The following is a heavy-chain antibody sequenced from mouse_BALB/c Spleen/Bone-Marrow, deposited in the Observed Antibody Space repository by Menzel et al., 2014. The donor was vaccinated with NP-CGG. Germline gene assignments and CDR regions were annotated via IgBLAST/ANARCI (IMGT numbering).Heavy chain of an antibody. D-gene: IGHD2-3*01. CDR1: GYTFTSYW. Sequence: LQHPGSELVRPGASVKLSCKASGYTFTSYWMHWVKQRPGQGLEWIGNIYPGSGSTNYDEKFKSKATLTVDTSSSTAYMQLSSLTSEDSAVYYCTLRWSYYAMDYWGQGTSVTVFS. J-gene: IGHJ4*01. CDR2: IYPGSGST. CDR3: TLRWSYYAMDY. V-gene: IGHV1S22*01.